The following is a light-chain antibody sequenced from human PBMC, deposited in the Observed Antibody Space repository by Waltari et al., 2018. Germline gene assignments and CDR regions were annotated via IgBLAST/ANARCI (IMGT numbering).Light chain of an antibody. CDR3: SSYAGSNRV. CDR1: SRAVGGSTS. V-gene: IGLV2-8*01. CDR2: EVS. J-gene: IGLJ2*01. Sequence: QSALTQPPSASGSPGQSVAPSCTGTSRAVGGSTSVSWYQQHPGNAPKLMIYEVSKRPSGVPDRFSGSKSGNTASLTVSGLQAEDEADYYCSSYAGSNRVFGGGTKLTVL.